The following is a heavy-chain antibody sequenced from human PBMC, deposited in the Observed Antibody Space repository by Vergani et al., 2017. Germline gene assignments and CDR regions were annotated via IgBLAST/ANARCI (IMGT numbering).Heavy chain of an antibody. CDR3: AGGLTDYDGGWYSPGCFDP. Sequence: QLQLKESGPGLVKPSETLSLTCDVSGGSVTSTSYHWAWIRLPPGKGLEWIGSLYNPGKTYYNSSLESRLSLSVDTSTNQFFMRLNSVTAADTAVYYCAGGLTDYDGGWYSPGCFDPWGQGITAIVSS. CDR2: LYNPGKT. CDR1: GGSVTSTSYH. V-gene: IGHV4-39*01. D-gene: IGHD6-19*01. J-gene: IGHJ5*02.